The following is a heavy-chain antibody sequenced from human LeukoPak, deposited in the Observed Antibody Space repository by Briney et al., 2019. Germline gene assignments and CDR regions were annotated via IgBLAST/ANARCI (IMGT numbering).Heavy chain of an antibody. D-gene: IGHD7-27*01. CDR1: GGSISSNSYY. CDR2: IFYSGST. Sequence: SETLSLTCTVSGGSISSNSYYWGWIRQPPGKGLEWIGLIFYSGSTYYSPSLKSRVTMSVDTSKNHFSLKLTSVTAADTAVYYCARRSPNWGSSSPDWYFDLWGRGTLVTVSS. V-gene: IGHV4-39*02. J-gene: IGHJ2*01. CDR3: ARRSPNWGSSSPDWYFDL.